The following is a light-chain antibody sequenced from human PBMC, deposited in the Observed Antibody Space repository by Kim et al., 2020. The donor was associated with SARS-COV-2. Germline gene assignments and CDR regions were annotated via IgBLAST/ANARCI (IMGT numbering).Light chain of an antibody. CDR1: QSVASK. CDR3: QQYNNWPGT. Sequence: VMTQSPATLSVTPGERTSLSCRASQSVASKVAWYQHKPGQAPRLLVFGASTRATGVPARFSGSGSGTDFTLTISSLQSEDFAVYYCQQYNNWPGTFGQGTKLEI. J-gene: IGKJ1*01. V-gene: IGKV3-15*01. CDR2: GAS.